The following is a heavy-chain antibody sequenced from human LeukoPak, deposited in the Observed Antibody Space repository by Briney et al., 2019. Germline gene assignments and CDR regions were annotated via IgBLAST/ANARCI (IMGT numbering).Heavy chain of an antibody. CDR2: ISYDGSNK. CDR3: ARALDYDFWSGPREAYFDY. CDR1: GFTFSSYA. D-gene: IGHD3-3*01. J-gene: IGHJ4*02. Sequence: GGSLRLSCAASGFTFSSYAMHWVRQAPGKGLEWVAVISYDGSNKYYADSVKGRFTISRDNSKNTLYLQMNSLRAEDTAVYYCARALDYDFWSGPREAYFDYWGQGTLVTVSS. V-gene: IGHV3-30*04.